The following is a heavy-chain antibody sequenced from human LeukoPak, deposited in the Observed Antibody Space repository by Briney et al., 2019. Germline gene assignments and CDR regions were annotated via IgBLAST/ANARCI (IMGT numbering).Heavy chain of an antibody. J-gene: IGHJ6*03. CDR1: GYSISSGYY. Sequence: SETLSLTCTVSGYSISSGYYWGWIRQPPGKGLEWIGSIYHSGSTYYNPSLKSRVTISVDTSKNQSSLKLNSATAADTAVYYCARVATTPYYYMDVWGKGTTVTVSS. D-gene: IGHD5-12*01. CDR2: IYHSGST. V-gene: IGHV4-38-2*02. CDR3: ARVATTPYYYMDV.